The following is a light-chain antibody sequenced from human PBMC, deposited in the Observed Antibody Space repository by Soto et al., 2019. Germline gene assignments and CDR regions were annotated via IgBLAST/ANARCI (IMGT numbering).Light chain of an antibody. J-gene: IGLJ2*01. CDR1: SSDVGGYNY. CDR3: SSYTSRSTPV. V-gene: IGLV2-14*01. CDR2: EVS. Sequence: QPASVSGSPGQSITISCTGTSSDVGGYNYVSWYQQHPGKAPKLMISEVSNRPSGVSNRFSGSKSGNTASLTISGLQAEDEADYYCSSYTSRSTPVFGGGTKLTVL.